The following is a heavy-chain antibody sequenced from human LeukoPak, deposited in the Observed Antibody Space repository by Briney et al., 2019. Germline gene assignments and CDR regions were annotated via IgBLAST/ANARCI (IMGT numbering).Heavy chain of an antibody. Sequence: GGSLRLSCAASGFTFSSYAMSWVRQAPGKGLEWVSAISGSGGSTYYADSVKGRFTISRDNSKNTLYLQMNSLRAEDTAVYYCAKPPQGSYGPHYFDYWGQGTLVTVSS. CDR3: AKPPQGSYGPHYFDY. D-gene: IGHD5-18*01. CDR1: GFTFSSYA. V-gene: IGHV3-23*01. CDR2: ISGSGGST. J-gene: IGHJ4*02.